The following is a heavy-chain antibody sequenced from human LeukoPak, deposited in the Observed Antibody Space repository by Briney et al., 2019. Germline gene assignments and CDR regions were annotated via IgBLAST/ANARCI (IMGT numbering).Heavy chain of an antibody. CDR2: IYYSGYT. V-gene: IGHV4-31*03. CDR3: ARSTTVTTDFDY. CDR1: GGSISNGVYS. Sequence: SQTLSLTCIVSGGSISNGVYSWSWIRQHPGKGLEWIGYIYYSGYTYYNSSLKSRVTISLDTSKNQFSLNLSSVTAADTAVYFCARSTTVTTDFDYWGQGALVTVSS. J-gene: IGHJ4*02. D-gene: IGHD4-17*01.